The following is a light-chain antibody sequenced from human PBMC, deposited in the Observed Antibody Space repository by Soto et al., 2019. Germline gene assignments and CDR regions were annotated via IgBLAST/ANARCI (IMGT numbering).Light chain of an antibody. CDR2: RNN. V-gene: IGLV1-47*01. CDR3: GGWDDSLSGPV. J-gene: IGLJ2*01. Sequence: QSVLTQPPSASGTPGQRVNISCSGSSSNLGSNYVYWYRQFPGTAPKLLIQRNNQRPSGVPARFSGSKSGTSASLAISGLRSEDEADYYCGGWDDSLSGPVFGGGTQLTVL. CDR1: SSNLGSNY.